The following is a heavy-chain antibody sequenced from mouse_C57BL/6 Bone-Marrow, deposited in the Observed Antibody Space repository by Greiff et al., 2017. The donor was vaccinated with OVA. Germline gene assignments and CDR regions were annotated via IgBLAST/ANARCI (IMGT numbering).Heavy chain of an antibody. CDR2: INPSNGGT. V-gene: IGHV1-53*01. J-gene: IGHJ3*01. D-gene: IGHD3-2*02. CDR3: ARAGTAQATYPFAY. CDR1: GYTFTSYW. Sequence: VQLQQPGPELVKPGASVKLSCKASGYTFTSYWMHWVKQRPGQGLEWIGNINPSNGGTNYNEKFKSKATLTVDKSSSTAYMQLSSLTSEDSAVYYCARAGTAQATYPFAYWGQGTLVTVSA.